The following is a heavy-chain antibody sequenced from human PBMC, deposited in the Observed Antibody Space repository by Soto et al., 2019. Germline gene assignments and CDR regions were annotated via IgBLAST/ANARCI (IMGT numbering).Heavy chain of an antibody. CDR1: GGSISSSNW. D-gene: IGHD3-10*01. V-gene: IGHV4-4*02. J-gene: IGHJ5*02. CDR3: ARGGITMVRGVIITARSRKASNWFDP. Sequence: TLSLTCAVCGGSISSSNWWSWVRQPPGKGLERIGEIYHSGSTNYNPSLKSRVTISVDKSKNQFSLKLSSVTAADTAVYYCARGGITMVRGVIITARSRKASNWFDPWGQGTLVTVSS. CDR2: IYHSGST.